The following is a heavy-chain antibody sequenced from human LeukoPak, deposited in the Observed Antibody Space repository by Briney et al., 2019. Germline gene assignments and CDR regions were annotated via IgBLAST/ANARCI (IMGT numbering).Heavy chain of an antibody. J-gene: IGHJ5*02. CDR2: INHSGST. Sequence: PSETLSLTCAVYGGSFSGYYWSWIRQPPGKGLEWIGEINHSGSTNYNPSLKSRVTISVDTSKNQFSLKLSSVTAADTAVYYCARVLRGYGSGSYYIFFSLTWFDPWGQGTLVTVSS. D-gene: IGHD3-10*01. CDR3: ARVLRGYGSGSYYIFFSLTWFDP. V-gene: IGHV4-34*01. CDR1: GGSFSGYY.